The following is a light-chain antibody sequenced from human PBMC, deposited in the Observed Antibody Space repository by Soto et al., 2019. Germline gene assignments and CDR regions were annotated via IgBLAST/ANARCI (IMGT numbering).Light chain of an antibody. CDR3: CSYTSSSTLL. J-gene: IGLJ2*01. V-gene: IGLV2-14*03. CDR2: DVT. CDR1: SSDVGGYNY. Sequence: QSVLTQPASVSGSPGQSITISCTGSSSDVGGYNYVSWYQQHPGKAPKLLIYDVTKRPSGVSNRFSGSKSGNTASLTISGLQAEEEADYYCCSYTSSSTLLFGGGTKVTVL.